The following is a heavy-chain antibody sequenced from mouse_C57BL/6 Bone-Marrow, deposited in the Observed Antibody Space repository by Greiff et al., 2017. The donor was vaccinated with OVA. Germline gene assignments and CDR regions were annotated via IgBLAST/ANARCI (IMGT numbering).Heavy chain of an antibody. D-gene: IGHD2-4*01. J-gene: IGHJ3*01. CDR3: ARGGLYDYDRAPFAY. Sequence: EVQLQQSGPGLVKPSQSLSLTCSVTGYSITSGYYWNWIRQFPGNKLEWMGYISYDGSNNYNPSLKNRISITRDTSKNQFFLKLNSVTTEDTATYYCARGGLYDYDRAPFAYWGQGTLVTVSA. CDR2: ISYDGSN. CDR1: GYSITSGYY. V-gene: IGHV3-6*01.